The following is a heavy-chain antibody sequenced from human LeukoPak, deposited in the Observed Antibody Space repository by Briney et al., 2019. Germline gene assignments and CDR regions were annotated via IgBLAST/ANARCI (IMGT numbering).Heavy chain of an antibody. CDR3: ARQSRPRFLEWSAANY. CDR1: GYTFRGYG. V-gene: IGHV1-18*01. CDR2: ISAYNGNT. J-gene: IGHJ4*02. D-gene: IGHD3-3*01. Sequence: GASVKVSCKASGYTFRGYGISWVRQAPGQGLEWMGWISAYNGNTNYAQKLQGRVTMTTDTSTSTAYMELRSLRSDDTAVYYCARQSRPRFLEWSAANYWGQGTLVTVSS.